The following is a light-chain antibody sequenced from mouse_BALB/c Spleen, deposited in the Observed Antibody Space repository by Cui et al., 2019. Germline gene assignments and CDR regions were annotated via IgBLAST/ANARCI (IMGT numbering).Light chain of an antibody. J-gene: IGKJ1*01. CDR1: QSLVQSNGNTY. CDR3: SQSTHVPWT. V-gene: IGKV1-110*01. Sequence: DVVTTYSLPSLLVGLGDQASISCRSIQSLVQSNGNTYLHWYQQKPGQYRKILIYKVSNRFPGGPDRFSGSGSGTDFTLKISRVEAEDLGVYFCSQSTHVPWTFGGGTKLEIK. CDR2: KVS.